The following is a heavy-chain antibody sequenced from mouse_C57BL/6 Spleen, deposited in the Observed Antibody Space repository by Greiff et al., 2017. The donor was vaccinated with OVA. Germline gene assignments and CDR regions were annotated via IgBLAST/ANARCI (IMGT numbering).Heavy chain of an antibody. CDR3: AREGRGTWFAY. Sequence: VQLQQSGPELVKPGASVKISCKASGYAFSSSWMNWVKQRPGKGLEWIGRIYPGDGDTNYNGKFKGKATLTADKSSSTAYMQISSLTSEDSAVYFCAREGRGTWFAYWGQGTLVTVSA. J-gene: IGHJ3*01. CDR1: GYAFSSSW. CDR2: IYPGDGDT. D-gene: IGHD3-3*01. V-gene: IGHV1-82*01.